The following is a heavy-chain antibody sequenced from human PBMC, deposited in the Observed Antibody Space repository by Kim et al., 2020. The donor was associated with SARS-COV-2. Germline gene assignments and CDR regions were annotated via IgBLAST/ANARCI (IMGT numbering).Heavy chain of an antibody. CDR1: GGSISSSSYY. CDR2: IYYSGST. J-gene: IGHJ4*02. CDR3: ARRGTGWLQIFDY. V-gene: IGHV4-39*01. D-gene: IGHD5-12*01. Sequence: SETLSLTCTVSGGSISSSSYYWGWIRQPPGKGLEWIGSIYYSGSTYYNPSLKSRVTISVDTSKNQFSLKLSSVTAADTAVYYCARRGTGWLQIFDYWGQGTLGTVSS.